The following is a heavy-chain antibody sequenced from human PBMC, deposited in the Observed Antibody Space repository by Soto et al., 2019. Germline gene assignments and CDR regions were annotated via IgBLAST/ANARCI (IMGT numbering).Heavy chain of an antibody. CDR1: GYSFAGYW. J-gene: IGHJ4*02. V-gene: IGHV5-10-1*01. CDR3: ARQIYDSDTGPNFQYYFDS. Sequence: GESLKISCKGSGYSFAGYWITWVRQKPGKGLEWMGRIDPSDSQTYYSPSFRGHVTISVTKSITTVFLQWSSLRASDTAMYYCARQIYDSDTGPNFQYYFDSWGQGTPATVSS. CDR2: IDPSDSQT. D-gene: IGHD3-22*01.